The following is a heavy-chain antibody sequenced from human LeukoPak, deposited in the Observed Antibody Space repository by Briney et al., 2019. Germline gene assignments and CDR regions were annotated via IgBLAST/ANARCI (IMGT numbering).Heavy chain of an antibody. V-gene: IGHV4-59*12. D-gene: IGHD2-15*01. J-gene: IGHJ3*02. Sequence: SETLSLTCTVSGGSISSYYWSWIRQPPGKGLEWIGYIYYSGSTNYNPSLKSRVTISVDTSKNQFSLRLSSVTAADTAVYYCARDSGGSCYFDIWGQGTMVTVSS. CDR2: IYYSGST. CDR3: ARDSGGSCYFDI. CDR1: GGSISSYY.